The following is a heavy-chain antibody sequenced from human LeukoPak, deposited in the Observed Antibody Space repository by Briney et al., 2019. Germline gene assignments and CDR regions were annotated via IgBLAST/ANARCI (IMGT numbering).Heavy chain of an antibody. D-gene: IGHD3-10*01. Sequence: PGGSLRLSCAASGFTFSSYAMSWVRQAPGKGLEWVSAISGSGDSTYYGDSVKGRFTISRDNSKNTLYLQMNSLRAEDTAVYYCAKFLGVSVWYGISGPWGQGTLVTVSS. V-gene: IGHV3-23*01. CDR1: GFTFSSYA. CDR2: ISGSGDST. J-gene: IGHJ5*02. CDR3: AKFLGVSVWYGISGP.